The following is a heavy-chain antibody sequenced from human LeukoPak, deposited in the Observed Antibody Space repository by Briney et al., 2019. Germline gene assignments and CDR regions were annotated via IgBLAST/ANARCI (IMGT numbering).Heavy chain of an antibody. CDR3: ARDPSGRGMDV. CDR2: IGIAGDT. J-gene: IGHJ6*02. CDR1: GFTFSSYD. V-gene: IGHV3-13*01. D-gene: IGHD6-19*01. Sequence: GGSLRLSCAASGFTFSSYDMQWVRQVIGKGLKWVSAIGIAGDTHYSGSVKGRFTISRENAKNSLYLQMNSLRAGDTAVYYCARDPSGRGMDVWGQGTTVTVSS.